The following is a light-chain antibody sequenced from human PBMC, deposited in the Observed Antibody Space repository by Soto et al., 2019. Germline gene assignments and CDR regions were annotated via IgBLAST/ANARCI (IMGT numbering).Light chain of an antibody. CDR2: KAS. Sequence: DIQMTQPPSTLSASVGDRVTIPCRASQSISSWLAWYQQKPGRAPKLLIYKASSLESGVPSRFSGSGSGTEFTLTISSLQPDDFATYYCQHYNSYSEAFGQGAKVDI. CDR1: QSISSW. CDR3: QHYNSYSEA. J-gene: IGKJ1*01. V-gene: IGKV1-5*03.